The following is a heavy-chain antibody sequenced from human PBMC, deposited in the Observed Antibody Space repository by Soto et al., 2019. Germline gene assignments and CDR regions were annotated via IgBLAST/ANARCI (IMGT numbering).Heavy chain of an antibody. CDR2: ISGSGGST. J-gene: IGHJ4*02. Sequence: EVQLLESGGGLVQPGGSLRLSCAASGFTFSSYAMSWVRQAPGKGLEWVSAISGSGGSTYYADSVKGRFTISRDNSKNTLYLHMNSLRADDTAVYYWAKDGEYGSSWGRNYFDYWGQGTLVTVSS. D-gene: IGHD6-13*01. CDR3: AKDGEYGSSWGRNYFDY. CDR1: GFTFSSYA. V-gene: IGHV3-23*01.